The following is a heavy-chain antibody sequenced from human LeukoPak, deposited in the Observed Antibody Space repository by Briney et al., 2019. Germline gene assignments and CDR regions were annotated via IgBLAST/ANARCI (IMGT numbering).Heavy chain of an antibody. CDR3: AREVVTIFGVVIGWFDP. J-gene: IGHJ5*02. CDR1: GGSISSGGYS. Sequence: SQTLSLTCAVSGGSISSGGYSWSWIRQPPGKGLEWIGYIYHSGSTYYNPSLKSRVTISVDTSKNQFSLKLSSVTAADTAVYYCAREVVTIFGVVIGWFDPWGQGTLVTVSS. D-gene: IGHD3-3*01. CDR2: IYHSGST. V-gene: IGHV4-30-2*01.